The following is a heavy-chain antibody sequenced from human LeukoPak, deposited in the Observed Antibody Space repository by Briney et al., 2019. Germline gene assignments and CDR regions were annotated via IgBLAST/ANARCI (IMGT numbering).Heavy chain of an antibody. CDR2: IYHSGST. CDR1: GYSISSGYY. J-gene: IGHJ4*02. Sequence: SETLSLTCTVSGYSISSGYYWGWIRQPPGKGLEWIGSIYHSGSTYYNPSLKSRVTISVDTSKNQFSLKLTSVTAADTAIYYCARAGASDSGWPFDFWGQGSLVTVSS. V-gene: IGHV4-38-2*02. CDR3: ARAGASDSGWPFDF. D-gene: IGHD6-19*01.